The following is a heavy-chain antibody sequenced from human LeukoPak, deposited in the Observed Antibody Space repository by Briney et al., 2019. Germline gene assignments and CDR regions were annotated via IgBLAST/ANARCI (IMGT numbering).Heavy chain of an antibody. V-gene: IGHV3-30*03. CDR2: ISYDGSNK. CDR1: GFTFSNYW. D-gene: IGHD3-3*01. Sequence: GGSLRLSCVASGFTFSNYWMSWVRQAPGKGLEWVAVISYDGSNKYYADSVKGRFTISRDNSKNTLYLQMNSLRSDDTAVYYCARDVTIFGVVIFDYWGQGTLVTVSS. J-gene: IGHJ4*02. CDR3: ARDVTIFGVVIFDY.